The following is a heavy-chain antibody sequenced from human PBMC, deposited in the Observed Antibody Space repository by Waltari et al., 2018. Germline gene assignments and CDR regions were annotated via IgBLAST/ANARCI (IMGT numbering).Heavy chain of an antibody. J-gene: IGHJ4*02. CDR1: GWSFSGYY. CDR2: INHSGST. Sequence: QVQLQQWGAGLLKPSETLSLTCAVYGWSFSGYYWSWIRQPPGKGLEWIGEINHSGSTNYNPSLKSRVTISVDTSKNQFSLKLSSVTAADTAVYYCARAWEGAFLSGSYLDYWGQGTLVTVSS. V-gene: IGHV4-34*01. CDR3: ARAWEGAFLSGSYLDY. D-gene: IGHD1-26*01.